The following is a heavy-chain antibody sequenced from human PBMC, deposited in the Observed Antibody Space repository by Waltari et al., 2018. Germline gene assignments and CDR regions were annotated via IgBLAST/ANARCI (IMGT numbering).Heavy chain of an antibody. CDR1: GFTFSSYG. CDR3: ASYRYDLQSNDAFDI. D-gene: IGHD1-26*01. J-gene: IGHJ3*02. Sequence: LSCAASGFTFSSYGMHWVRQAPGKGLEWVAVIWYDGSNKYYADSVKGRFTISRDNSKNTLYLQMNSLRAEDTAVYYCASYRYDLQSNDAFDIWGQGTMVTVSS. CDR2: IWYDGSNK. V-gene: IGHV3-33*01.